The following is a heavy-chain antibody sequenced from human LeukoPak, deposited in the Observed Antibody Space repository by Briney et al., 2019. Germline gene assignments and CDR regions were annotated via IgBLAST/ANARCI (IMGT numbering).Heavy chain of an antibody. V-gene: IGHV1-8*01. CDR1: GYTFISYD. D-gene: IGHD5-12*01. CDR3: LREYSGYDYCDY. CDR2: MNPNSGNT. Sequence: ASVKVPCKASGYTFISYDIKWVRQATGQGGEWMGWMNPNSGNTGYAQKFQGGVTMTRKTSISTASIGRSGLRAVETPASLCLREYSGYDYCDYWGQGPLVPVS. J-gene: IGHJ4*02.